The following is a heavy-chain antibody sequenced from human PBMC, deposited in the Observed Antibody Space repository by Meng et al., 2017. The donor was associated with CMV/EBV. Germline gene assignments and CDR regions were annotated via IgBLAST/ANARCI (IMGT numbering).Heavy chain of an antibody. CDR2: ISYDGSNK. CDR1: GFSLNAYS. D-gene: IGHD5-12*01. V-gene: IGHV3-30-3*02. CDR3: AKPHACGYSGYDCPYGMDV. J-gene: IGHJ6*02. Sequence: GESLKISCAASGFSLNAYSLHWVRQAPGKGLDWVAVISYDGSNKYYADSVKGRFTISRDNSKNTLYLQMNSLRAEDTAVYYCAKPHACGYSGYDCPYGMDVWGQGTTVTVSS.